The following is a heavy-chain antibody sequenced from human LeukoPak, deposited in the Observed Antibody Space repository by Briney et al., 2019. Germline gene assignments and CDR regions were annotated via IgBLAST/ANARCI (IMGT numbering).Heavy chain of an antibody. Sequence: ASVKVSCKASGYTFTGYYMHWVRQAPGQGLEWMGWINPNSGGTNYAQKFQGRVTMTRDTSISTAYMELSRLRSDDTAVYYCARDPSPPYYYDSSGYLSNWFDPWGQGTLVTVSS. CDR2: INPNSGGT. J-gene: IGHJ5*02. D-gene: IGHD3-22*01. CDR3: ARDPSPPYYYDSSGYLSNWFDP. CDR1: GYTFTGYY. V-gene: IGHV1-2*02.